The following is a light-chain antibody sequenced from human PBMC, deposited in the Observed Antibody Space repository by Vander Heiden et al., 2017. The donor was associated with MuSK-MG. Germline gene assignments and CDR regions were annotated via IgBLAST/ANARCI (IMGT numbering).Light chain of an antibody. J-gene: IGKJ1*01. CDR1: QGISFY. Sequence: IQMTQSPSSLSASVGARVTITCRARQGISFYVNWYQRKPGEAPKLLIYSASTWQGGVPSRFRGSGSGTDFTLTISSLHPEDFATYYCQQSYSTPWTFGQGTKVEVK. CDR3: QQSYSTPWT. CDR2: SAS. V-gene: IGKV1-39*01.